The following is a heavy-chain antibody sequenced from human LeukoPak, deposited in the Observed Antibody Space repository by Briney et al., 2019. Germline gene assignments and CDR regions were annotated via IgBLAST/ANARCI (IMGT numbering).Heavy chain of an antibody. Sequence: PGGSLRLSCTASGFTYNNYAMHWVRQAPGKGLEWVSSISSSSSYIYYADSVKGRFTISRDNAKNSLYLQMTSLRAEDTAVYYCARTGITVAPPFDYWGQGTLVTVSS. V-gene: IGHV3-21*01. CDR1: GFTYNNYA. CDR2: ISSSSSYI. CDR3: ARTGITVAPPFDY. D-gene: IGHD4-23*01. J-gene: IGHJ4*02.